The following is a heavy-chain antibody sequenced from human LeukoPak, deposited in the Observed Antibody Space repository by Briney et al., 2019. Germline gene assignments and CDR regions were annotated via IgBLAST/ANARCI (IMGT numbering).Heavy chain of an antibody. CDR2: ISADGGST. CDR3: VKDLIGTYAFDY. V-gene: IGHV3-64D*08. J-gene: IGHJ4*02. CDR1: GFTSSNFF. D-gene: IGHD1-26*01. Sequence: PGGSLRLSCSASGFTSSNFFMHWVRQAPGKGLEYVSSISADGGSTFYADSVKGRFTVSRDNSMNTLYLQMSSLRVEDTAVYYCVKDLIGTYAFDYWGQGTLITVSS.